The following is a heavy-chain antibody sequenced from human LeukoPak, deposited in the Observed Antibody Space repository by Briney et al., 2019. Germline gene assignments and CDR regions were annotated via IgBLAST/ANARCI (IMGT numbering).Heavy chain of an antibody. CDR1: GGSISSSSYY. Sequence: PSETLSLTCTASGGSISSSSYYWGWIRQPPGRGLEWIGSISYSGSTYYNPSLKSRVTISVDTSKNQFSLKLSSVTAADTAVYYCARANGEMATTGDAFDIWGQGTMVTVSS. D-gene: IGHD5-24*01. V-gene: IGHV4-39*07. CDR2: ISYSGST. CDR3: ARANGEMATTGDAFDI. J-gene: IGHJ3*02.